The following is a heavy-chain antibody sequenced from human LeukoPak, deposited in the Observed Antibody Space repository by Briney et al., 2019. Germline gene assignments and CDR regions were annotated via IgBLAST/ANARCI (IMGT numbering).Heavy chain of an antibody. Sequence: GGSLRLSCAASGFTFSDYYMSWIRQAPGKGLEWVSYIRSSGNTIYYADSVKGRFTISRDNAKNSLYLQMNSLRPEDTAVYYCARVDCSSTSCYECDYRGQGTLVTVSS. J-gene: IGHJ4*02. CDR2: IRSSGNTI. CDR3: ARVDCSSTSCYECDY. CDR1: GFTFSDYY. V-gene: IGHV3-11*04. D-gene: IGHD2-2*01.